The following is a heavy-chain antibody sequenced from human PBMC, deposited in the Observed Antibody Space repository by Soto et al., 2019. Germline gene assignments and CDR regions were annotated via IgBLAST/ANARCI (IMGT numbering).Heavy chain of an antibody. Sequence: GGSLRLSCAASGFTFSSYWMHWVRQAPGKGLVWVSRINSDGSSTSYADSVKGRFTISRDNAKNTLYLQMNSLRAEDTAVYYCARDLYDSSGYYFLKKTRAAEFDYWGQGTLVTVSS. D-gene: IGHD3-22*01. V-gene: IGHV3-74*01. J-gene: IGHJ4*02. CDR3: ARDLYDSSGYYFLKKTRAAEFDY. CDR1: GFTFSSYW. CDR2: INSDGSST.